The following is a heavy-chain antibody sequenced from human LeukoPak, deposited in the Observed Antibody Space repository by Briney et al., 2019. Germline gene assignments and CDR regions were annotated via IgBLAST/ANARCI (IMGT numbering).Heavy chain of an antibody. V-gene: IGHV3-7*01. D-gene: IGHD3-22*01. Sequence: GGSLRLSCAASGFTFSNYWMSWVRQAPGKGLEWVANIKKDGSEKYYVDSVKGRFTISRDNAKNSLYLQMNGLRAEDTAVYYCALYSSGYSYYFDYWGQGTLVTVSS. CDR3: ALYSSGYSYYFDY. CDR2: IKKDGSEK. J-gene: IGHJ4*02. CDR1: GFTFSNYW.